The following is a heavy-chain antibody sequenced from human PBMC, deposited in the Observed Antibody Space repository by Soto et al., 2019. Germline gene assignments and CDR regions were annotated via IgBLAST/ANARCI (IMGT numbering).Heavy chain of an antibody. D-gene: IGHD3-9*01. J-gene: IGHJ4*02. CDR1: GYTFTSYY. CDR2: INPSGGST. Sequence: GASVKVSCKASGYTFTSYYMHWVRQAPGQGLEWMGIINPSGGSTSYAQKFQGRVTMTRDTSTSTVYMGLSSLRSEDTAVYYCARAHGTQLRYFDWSPSNYFDYWGQGTLVTVSS. V-gene: IGHV1-46*01. CDR3: ARAHGTQLRYFDWSPSNYFDY.